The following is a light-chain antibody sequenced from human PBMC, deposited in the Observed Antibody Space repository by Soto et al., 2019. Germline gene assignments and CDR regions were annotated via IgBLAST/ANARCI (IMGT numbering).Light chain of an antibody. CDR1: SSDIGTGYD. CDR3: QSFDTNPSGHV. V-gene: IGLV1-40*01. J-gene: IGLJ1*01. CDR2: GDK. Sequence: QSVLTQPPSVSGAPGQRVTISCTGSSSDIGTGYDVHWYQQLPGSAPKLLIYGDKNRPSGVPDRFSASKSGTSASLAITGLQAEDEAYYYCQSFDTNPSGHVFGTGTKFTVL.